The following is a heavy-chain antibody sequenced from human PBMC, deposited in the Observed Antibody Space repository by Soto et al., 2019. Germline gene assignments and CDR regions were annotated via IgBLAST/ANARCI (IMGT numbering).Heavy chain of an antibody. V-gene: IGHV3-33*01. Sequence: QVQLVESGGGVVQPGRSLRLSCAASGFTFSSYGMHWVRQAPGKGLEWVAVIWYDGSNKYYADSVKGRFTISRDNSKNTLYLQMNSLRAEDTAVYYCARVMGSSSWYDAFDIWGQGTMVTVSS. CDR2: IWYDGSNK. D-gene: IGHD6-13*01. CDR3: ARVMGSSSWYDAFDI. J-gene: IGHJ3*02. CDR1: GFTFSSYG.